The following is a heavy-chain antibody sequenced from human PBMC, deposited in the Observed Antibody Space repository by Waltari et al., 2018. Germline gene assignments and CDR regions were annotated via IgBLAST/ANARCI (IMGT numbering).Heavy chain of an antibody. V-gene: IGHV4-39*01. CDR1: GGSISSSSYY. CDR2: IYYSGST. Sequence: QLQLQESGPGLVKPLETLSLTCTVSGGSISSSSYYWGWIRQPPGKGLEWIGSIYYSGSTYYNPSLKSRVTISLDTSKNQFSLKLSSVTAADTAVYYCARHSSGWYPFDYWGQGTLVTVSS. CDR3: ARHSSGWYPFDY. D-gene: IGHD6-19*01. J-gene: IGHJ4*02.